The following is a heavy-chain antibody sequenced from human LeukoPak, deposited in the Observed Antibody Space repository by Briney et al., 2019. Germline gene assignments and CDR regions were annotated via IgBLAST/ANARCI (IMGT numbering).Heavy chain of an antibody. J-gene: IGHJ3*02. CDR3: ARGVGTAPFDI. D-gene: IGHD7-27*01. CDR2: IYYSGST. V-gene: IGHV4-59*01. Sequence: PSETLSLTCTVSGGSISSYYWSWIRQPPGKGLEWIGYIYYSGSTNYNPSLKSRVTISVDTSKNQFSLKLSSVTAADTAVYYCARGVGTAPFDIWGQGTMVTVSS. CDR1: GGSISSYY.